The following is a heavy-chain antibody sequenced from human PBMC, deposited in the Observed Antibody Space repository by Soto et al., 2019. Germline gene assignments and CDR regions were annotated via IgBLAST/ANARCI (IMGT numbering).Heavy chain of an antibody. Sequence: GGSLRLSCASSGFTFSNYGMHWVRQAPGKGLEWVAVITYDGRNKYYADSVKGRFTISRDNSKNTLYLQMNSLRAEDTAVYYCAKLPRSGSSAEHRAFDIWGQGTMVTVSS. CDR3: AKLPRSGSSAEHRAFDI. J-gene: IGHJ3*02. CDR2: ITYDGRNK. V-gene: IGHV3-30*18. CDR1: GFTFSNYG. D-gene: IGHD6-19*01.